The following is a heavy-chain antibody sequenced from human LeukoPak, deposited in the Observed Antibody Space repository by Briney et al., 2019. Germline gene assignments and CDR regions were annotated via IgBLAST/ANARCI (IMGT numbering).Heavy chain of an antibody. CDR3: ARDRDSSSFLDY. CDR1: GASVRSGGYY. Sequence: SETLSLTCTVSGASVRSGGYYWSWIRQPPGKGLEWIGYIYHSGTTSYNPSLESRVTILVDWSGNQFFLNLNSVTAADTAVYYCARDRDSSSFLDYWGQGILVTVSS. D-gene: IGHD6-6*01. J-gene: IGHJ4*02. V-gene: IGHV4-30-2*01. CDR2: IYHSGTT.